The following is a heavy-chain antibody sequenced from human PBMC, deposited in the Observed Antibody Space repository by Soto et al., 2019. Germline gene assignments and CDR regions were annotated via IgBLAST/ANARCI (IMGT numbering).Heavy chain of an antibody. Sequence: SQTLTLTCPISGDSVSSNSAAWNWIRQYPSRGLEWLGRTYYRSKWYYGYAVSVRSRITIKPDTSKNQFSLQLNSVTPEDTAVYYCARIHSSSSSDMDVWGQGTKVTVSS. CDR2: TYYRSKWYY. J-gene: IGHJ6*02. D-gene: IGHD6-6*01. CDR3: ARIHSSSSSDMDV. V-gene: IGHV6-1*01. CDR1: GDSVSSNSAA.